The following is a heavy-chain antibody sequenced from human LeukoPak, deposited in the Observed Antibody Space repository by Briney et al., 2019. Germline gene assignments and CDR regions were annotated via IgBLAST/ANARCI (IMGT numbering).Heavy chain of an antibody. V-gene: IGHV4-59*01. Sequence: SETLSLTCTVSGGSISSYYWSWIRQPPGKGLEWIGYIYYSGSTNYNPSLKSRVPISVDISKTVFSVKLRSVPAGDTAVYYCESDGMAGNPWPFYPWGQGTLVTVS. CDR1: GGSISSYY. CDR3: ESDGMAGNPWPFYP. CDR2: IYYSGST. D-gene: IGHD6-19*01. J-gene: IGHJ5*02.